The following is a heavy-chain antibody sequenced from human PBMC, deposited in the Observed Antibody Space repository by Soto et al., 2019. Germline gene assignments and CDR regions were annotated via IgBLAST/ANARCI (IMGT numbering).Heavy chain of an antibody. Sequence: EVQLVESGGGLVQPGRSLRLSCAASGFTLDDYAMHSVRQAPGKGLEWVSGISWNSGSIGYADSVKGRFTISRDNAKNSLYLQMNSLRAEDTALYYGEKGGTTVTTPFDYWGQGTLVTVSS. CDR1: GFTLDDYA. J-gene: IGHJ4*02. CDR3: EKGGTTVTTPFDY. CDR2: ISWNSGSI. D-gene: IGHD4-17*01. V-gene: IGHV3-9*01.